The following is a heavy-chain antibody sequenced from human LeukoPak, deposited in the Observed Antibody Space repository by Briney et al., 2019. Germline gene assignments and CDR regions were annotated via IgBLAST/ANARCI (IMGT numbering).Heavy chain of an antibody. CDR2: ISSSGSTI. Sequence: GGSLRLSCAASGFTFSDYYMSWIRQAPGKGLEWVSYISSSGSTIYYADSVKGRFTISRDNAKNSLYLQMNSLRAEDTAVYYCAKAIAVGSGAFDIWGQGTMVTVSS. D-gene: IGHD6-19*01. V-gene: IGHV3-11*01. CDR1: GFTFSDYY. CDR3: AKAIAVGSGAFDI. J-gene: IGHJ3*02.